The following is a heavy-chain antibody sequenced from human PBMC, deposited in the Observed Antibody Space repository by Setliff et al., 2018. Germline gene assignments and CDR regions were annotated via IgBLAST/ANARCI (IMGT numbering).Heavy chain of an antibody. D-gene: IGHD5-18*01. CDR3: ISLWLGYYGLDV. Sequence: PGGSLRLSCAASGITFKNAWMTWVRQAPGKGLEWVGRIKSTTEDASTDLAAAVKGRFTMSRDDSKNTLYLQMNSLKTEDTAVYYCISLWLGYYGLDVWGQGTTVTVSS. CDR1: GITFKNAW. J-gene: IGHJ6*02. V-gene: IGHV3-15*01. CDR2: IKSTTEDAST.